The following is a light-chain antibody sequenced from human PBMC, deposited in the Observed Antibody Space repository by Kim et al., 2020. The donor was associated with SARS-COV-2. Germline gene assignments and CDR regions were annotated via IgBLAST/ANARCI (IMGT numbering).Light chain of an antibody. J-gene: IGKJ5*01. CDR1: QSVSSSY. CDR3: QQYVSTRPRCT. CDR2: DAS. V-gene: IGKV3-20*01. Sequence: EIVLTQSPGTLSLSPGERATLSCRASQSVSSSYSAWYQQKPGQAARLLIYDASSRATSIPDRFSSSRSETDFSLTISRLEPEDFAAYYCQQYVSTRPRCTFGQGTRLEIK.